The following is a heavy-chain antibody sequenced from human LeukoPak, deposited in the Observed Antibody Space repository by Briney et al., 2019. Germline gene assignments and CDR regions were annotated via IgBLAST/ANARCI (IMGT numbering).Heavy chain of an antibody. CDR1: KFTFSSYS. CDR2: ISSSGSV. V-gene: IGHV3-21*01. J-gene: IGHJ5*02. Sequence: PGESLRLSCVASKFTFSSYSMTWARQAPGQGLEWVSSISSSGSVSYADSVKGRFTISRDNAKNSLYLQMNSLRVEDTAVYYCARGIEDSRAQPVSRWFDPWGQGTLVTVSS. CDR3: ARGIEDSRAQPVSRWFDP. D-gene: IGHD3/OR15-3a*01.